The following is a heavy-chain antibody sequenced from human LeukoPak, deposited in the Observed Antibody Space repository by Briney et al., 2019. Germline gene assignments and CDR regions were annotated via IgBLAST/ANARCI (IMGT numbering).Heavy chain of an antibody. D-gene: IGHD3-10*01. V-gene: IGHV3-11*01. Sequence: GGSLRLSRAASGSTFRDYDMTWIRPAPGRGLEWVSYISSSDTTMYNADSVKGRFTISRDNPKNSLYLQMNSLRAEDTAVYYCARAPAYGPGSSFYFWGRGTLVTVSS. CDR3: ARAPAYGPGSSFYF. CDR2: ISSSDTTM. J-gene: IGHJ4*02. CDR1: GSTFRDYD.